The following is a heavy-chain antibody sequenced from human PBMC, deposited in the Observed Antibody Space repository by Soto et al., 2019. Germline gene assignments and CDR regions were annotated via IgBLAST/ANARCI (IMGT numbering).Heavy chain of an antibody. D-gene: IGHD6-13*01. CDR2: IYYSGST. CDR3: ARDSWSPFDP. Sequence: QVQLQESGPGLVKPSETLSLTCTVSGGSISSYYWSWIRQPPGKGLEWIGYIYYSGSTNYNPPLKGQVTISVDTSKNQFSLKLSSVTAADTAVYYCARDSWSPFDPWGQGTLVIVSS. V-gene: IGHV4-59*01. J-gene: IGHJ5*02. CDR1: GGSISSYY.